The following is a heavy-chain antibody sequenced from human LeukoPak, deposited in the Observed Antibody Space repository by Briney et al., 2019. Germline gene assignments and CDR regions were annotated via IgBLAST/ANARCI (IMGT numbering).Heavy chain of an antibody. D-gene: IGHD2-15*01. Sequence: PGGSLRLSCAASGFTFSSYSMNWVRQAPGKGLEWVSSISSSSSYIYYADSVKGRFTISRDNAKNSLYLQMNSLRAEDTAVYYCAGGVRTVVVVAANNWFDPWGQGTLVTVSS. CDR3: AGGVRTVVVVAANNWFDP. CDR1: GFTFSSYS. CDR2: ISSSSSYI. V-gene: IGHV3-21*01. J-gene: IGHJ5*02.